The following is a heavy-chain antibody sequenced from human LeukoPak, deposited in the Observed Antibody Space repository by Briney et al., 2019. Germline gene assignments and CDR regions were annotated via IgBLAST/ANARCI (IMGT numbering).Heavy chain of an antibody. CDR2: MNPNSGNT. CDR3: ARGSADFAH. D-gene: IGHD3-10*01. J-gene: IGHJ4*02. V-gene: IGHV1-8*01. CDR1: GYTFTSYD. Sequence: ASVKVSCKASGYTFTSYDINWVRQATGQGLEWMGWMNPNSGNTGYAQKFQGRVTMTRDTSTSTAYMEVRSLTSDDTAVYYCARGSADFAHWGQGTRVTVSS.